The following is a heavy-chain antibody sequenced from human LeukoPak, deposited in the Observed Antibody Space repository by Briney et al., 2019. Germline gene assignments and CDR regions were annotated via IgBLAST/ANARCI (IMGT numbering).Heavy chain of an antibody. CDR1: GYTFTGYY. J-gene: IGHJ3*02. CDR3: AAQGVVLQQLWDSRTGFDI. V-gene: IGHV1-2*02. CDR2: INPNSGGT. D-gene: IGHD6-13*01. Sequence: ASVKVSCKAPGYTFTGYYMHWVRQAPGQGLEWMGWINPNSGGTNYAQKFQGRVTMTRDTSISTAYMELSRLRSDDTAVYYCAAQGVVLQQLWDSRTGFDIWGQGTMVTVSS.